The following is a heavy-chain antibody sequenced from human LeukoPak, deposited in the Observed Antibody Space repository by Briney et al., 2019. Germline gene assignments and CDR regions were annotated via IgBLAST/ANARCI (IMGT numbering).Heavy chain of an antibody. CDR2: INANTGNP. CDR1: GYTFISYT. D-gene: IGHD5-18*01. V-gene: IGHV7-4-1*02. J-gene: IGHJ4*02. CDR3: ARVDQLWSPNFDY. Sequence: ASVKVSCKASGYTFISYTMNWVRQAPGQGLEWMGWINANTGNPTYAQGFTGRFVFSLDTSVSTAYLQISSLKAEDTAVYYCARVDQLWSPNFDYWGQGTLVTVSS.